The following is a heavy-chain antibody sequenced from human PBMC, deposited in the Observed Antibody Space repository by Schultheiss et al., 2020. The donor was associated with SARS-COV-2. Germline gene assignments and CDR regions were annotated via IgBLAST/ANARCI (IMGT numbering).Heavy chain of an antibody. J-gene: IGHJ4*02. CDR1: GGSIGSYY. D-gene: IGHD3-10*01. V-gene: IGHV4-59*12. Sequence: SQTLSLTCTVSGGSIGSYYWSWIRQPPGKRLEWIGYIYYSGSTYYNPSLKSRVTISVDKSKNQFSLKLSSVTAADTAVYYCASRGVQGVIIEDYWGQGTLGT. CDR2: IYYSGST. CDR3: ASRGVQGVIIEDY.